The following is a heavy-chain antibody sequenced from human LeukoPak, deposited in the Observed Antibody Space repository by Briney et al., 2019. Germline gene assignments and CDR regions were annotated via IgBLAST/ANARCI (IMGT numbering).Heavy chain of an antibody. CDR1: GFTVSSNY. V-gene: IGHV3-74*01. D-gene: IGHD4-23*01. Sequence: GGSLRLSCAASGFTVSSNYMSWVRQAPGKGLEWVSRIASDGSSTTYADSVKGRFSISRDNAKNTLYLQMNSLRVEDTAVYYCARGRPHGNDYWGQGTLVTVSS. J-gene: IGHJ4*02. CDR2: IASDGSST. CDR3: ARGRPHGNDY.